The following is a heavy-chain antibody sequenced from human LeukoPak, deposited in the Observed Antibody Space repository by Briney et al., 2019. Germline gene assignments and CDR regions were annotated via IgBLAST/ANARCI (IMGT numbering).Heavy chain of an antibody. CDR3: ARGPYYYDSSGLFDY. D-gene: IGHD3-22*01. J-gene: IGHJ4*02. V-gene: IGHV1-46*01. CDR1: GYTFTSYY. Sequence: ASVKVSCKASGYTFTSYYMHWVRQASGQGLEWMGIINPSGGSTSYAQKFQGRVTMTRDTSTSTVYMELSSLRSEDTAVYYCARGPYYYDSSGLFDYWGQGTLVTVSS. CDR2: INPSGGST.